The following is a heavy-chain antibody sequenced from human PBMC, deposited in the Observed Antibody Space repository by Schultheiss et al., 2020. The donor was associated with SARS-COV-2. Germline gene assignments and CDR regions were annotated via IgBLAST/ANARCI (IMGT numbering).Heavy chain of an antibody. D-gene: IGHD6-19*01. CDR1: GFTFSSYD. Sequence: GGSLRLSCAASGFTFSSYDMNWVRQAPGKGLEWVAVIWDDGSDEYLADSVKGRFSISRDNSKNTLYLQMSGLRAEDTALYYCAKDLLGVAVAGSPDCWGQGTLVTVSS. J-gene: IGHJ4*02. V-gene: IGHV3-33*06. CDR2: IWDDGSDE. CDR3: AKDLLGVAVAGSPDC.